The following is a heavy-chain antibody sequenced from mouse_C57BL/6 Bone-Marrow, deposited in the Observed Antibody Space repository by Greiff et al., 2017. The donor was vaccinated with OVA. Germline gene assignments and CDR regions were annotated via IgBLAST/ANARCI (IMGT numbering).Heavy chain of an antibody. CDR2: IRNKANGYTT. CDR3: ARTDPYYFDY. J-gene: IGHJ2*01. V-gene: IGHV7-3*01. Sequence: EVQVVESGGGLVQPGGSLSLSCAASGFTFTDYYMSWVRQPPGKALEWLGFIRNKANGYTTEYSASVKGRFTISRDNSQSSLYLQMNALRAEDSATYYCARTDPYYFDYWGQGTTVTGSS. CDR1: GFTFTDYY.